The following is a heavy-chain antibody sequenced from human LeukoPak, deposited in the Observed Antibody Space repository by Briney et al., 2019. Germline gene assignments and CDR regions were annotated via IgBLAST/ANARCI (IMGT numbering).Heavy chain of an antibody. CDR3: ARSGRQWEPFDY. D-gene: IGHD1-26*01. CDR1: GYTFTSYA. V-gene: IGHV1-3*01. Sequence: GASVKVSCKASGYTFTSYAMHWVRQAPGQRLEWMGWINAGNGNTKYSQKFQGRVTITRDTSASTAYMELSSLRSEDTAVYYCARSGRQWEPFDYWGQGTLVTASS. CDR2: INAGNGNT. J-gene: IGHJ4*02.